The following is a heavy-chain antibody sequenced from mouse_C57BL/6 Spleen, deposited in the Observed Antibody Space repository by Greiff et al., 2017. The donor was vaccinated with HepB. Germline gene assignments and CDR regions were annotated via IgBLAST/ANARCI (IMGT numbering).Heavy chain of an antibody. J-gene: IGHJ3*01. D-gene: IGHD1-1*01. V-gene: IGHV1-64*01. CDR1: GYTFTSYW. CDR2: IHPNSGST. Sequence: QVQLQQPGAELVKPGASVKLSCKASGYTFTSYWMHWVKQRPGQGLEWIGMIHPNSGSTNYNEKFKSKATLTVDKSSSTAYMQLSSLTSEDSAVYYGARGLIRYQLRGFAYWGQGTLVTVSA. CDR3: ARGLIRYQLRGFAY.